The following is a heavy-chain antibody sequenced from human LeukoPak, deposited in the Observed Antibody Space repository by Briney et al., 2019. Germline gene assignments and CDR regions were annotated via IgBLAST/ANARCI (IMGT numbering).Heavy chain of an antibody. CDR3: VGVVRFHNWFDP. CDR2: ISYDGSDK. V-gene: IGHV3-30*04. D-gene: IGHD3-10*01. J-gene: IGHJ5*02. Sequence: GGSLRLSCAASGFTFSSYAMHWVRQAPGKGLEWVAVISYDGSDKHYADSVKGRFTISRDNSKNTLYLQMISLRAEDTAVYYCVGVVRFHNWFDPWGQGTLVIVSS. CDR1: GFTFSSYA.